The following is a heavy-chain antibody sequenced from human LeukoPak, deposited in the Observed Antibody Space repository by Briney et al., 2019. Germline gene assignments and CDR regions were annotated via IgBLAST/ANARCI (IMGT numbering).Heavy chain of an antibody. J-gene: IGHJ4*02. V-gene: IGHV1-2*02. CDR2: INPNSGGT. CDR3: ARGRAVLRYLDWLIGY. D-gene: IGHD3-9*01. CDR1: GYTFTGYY. Sequence: GASVKVSYKASGYTFTGYYMHWVRQAPGQGLEWMGWINPNSGGTNYAQKFQGRVTMTRDTSISTAYMELSRLRSDDTAVYYCARGRAVLRYLDWLIGYWGQGTLVTVSS.